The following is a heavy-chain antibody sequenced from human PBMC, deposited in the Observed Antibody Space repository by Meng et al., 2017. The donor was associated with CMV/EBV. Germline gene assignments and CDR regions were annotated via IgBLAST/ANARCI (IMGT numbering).Heavy chain of an antibody. J-gene: IGHJ4*02. CDR2: ISSSGSTI. D-gene: IGHD3-3*01. V-gene: IGHV3-48*03. CDR3: ARDRHDFWSGYSDY. CDR1: GFTFSSYE. Sequence: GGSLRLSCAASGFTFSSYEMSWVRQAPGKGLEWVSYISSSGSTIYYADSVKGRFTISRDNAKNSLYLQMNSLRAEDTAVYYCARDRHDFWSGYSDYWGQGTLVTVSS.